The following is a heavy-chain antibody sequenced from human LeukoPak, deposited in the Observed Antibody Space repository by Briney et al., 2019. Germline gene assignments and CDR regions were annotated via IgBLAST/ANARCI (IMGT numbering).Heavy chain of an antibody. CDR2: INPNSGVT. D-gene: IGHD6-13*01. J-gene: IGHJ4*02. V-gene: IGHV1-2*06. CDR3: ARDSSNWSSFGS. Sequence: ASVKVSCKASGYTFTAYPIHWVRQAPGHGLEWMGRINPNSGVTNYAQKFHGRVTMTKDTSTDTAYMELSSLRSDDTAIYWCARDSSNWSSFGSWGQGTPVTVSS. CDR1: GYTFTAYP.